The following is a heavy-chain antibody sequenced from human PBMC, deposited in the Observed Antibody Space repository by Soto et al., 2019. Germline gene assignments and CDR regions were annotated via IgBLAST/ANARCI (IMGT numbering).Heavy chain of an antibody. Sequence: EVQLVESGGGLVQPGRSLRLSCAASGFTFDDYAMHWVRQAPGKGLEWVSGISWNSGSIGYADSVKGRFTISRDNAKNSLYLQMNSLRAEDTALYYCAKGRFSSSSHYFDYWVQGTLVTVSS. CDR3: AKGRFSSSSHYFDY. V-gene: IGHV3-9*01. CDR2: ISWNSGSI. J-gene: IGHJ4*02. D-gene: IGHD6-13*01. CDR1: GFTFDDYA.